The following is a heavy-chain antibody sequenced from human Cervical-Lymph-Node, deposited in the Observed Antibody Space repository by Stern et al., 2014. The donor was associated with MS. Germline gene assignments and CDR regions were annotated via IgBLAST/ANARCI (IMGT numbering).Heavy chain of an antibody. Sequence: QITLKESGPALVKPTQTLTLTCTLSGFSLSTSGMCVSWIRHPPGKALEXLALIDWDDDKYYSTSLKTRLTISKDTSKNQVVLTMTNMDPVDTATYYCARQYSSGWNSIDYWGQGTLVTVSS. J-gene: IGHJ4*02. CDR1: GFSLSTSGMC. CDR3: ARQYSSGWNSIDY. V-gene: IGHV2-70*01. D-gene: IGHD6-19*01. CDR2: IDWDDDK.